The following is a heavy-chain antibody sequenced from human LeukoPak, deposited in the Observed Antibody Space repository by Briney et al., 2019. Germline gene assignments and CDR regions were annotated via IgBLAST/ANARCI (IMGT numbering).Heavy chain of an antibody. Sequence: PGGSLRLSCAASGSTFSSYEMNWVRQAPGKGLEWVSYISSSGSTIYYADSVKGRFTISRDNAKNSLYLQMYSLRAEDTAVYYCARGEQLNYFAYWGQGTLVTVSS. V-gene: IGHV3-48*03. CDR1: GSTFSSYE. CDR2: ISSSGSTI. CDR3: ARGEQLNYFAY. D-gene: IGHD1/OR15-1a*01. J-gene: IGHJ4*02.